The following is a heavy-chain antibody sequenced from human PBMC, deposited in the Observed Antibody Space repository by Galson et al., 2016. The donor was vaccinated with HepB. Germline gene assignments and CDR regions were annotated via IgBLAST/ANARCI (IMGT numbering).Heavy chain of an antibody. CDR1: GFTLRSNA. V-gene: IGHV3-23*01. CDR2: VSGSGDTT. Sequence: SLRLSCAASGFTLRSNAMSWVRQAPGKGLEWVSSVSGSGDTTYYADSVKGRFTISRDNSKDTLYLQMSSLRAEDTAVYYCARYFLASFVGLDYWGQGTLVTVSS. J-gene: IGHJ4*02. CDR3: ARYFLASFVGLDY. D-gene: IGHD3-9*01.